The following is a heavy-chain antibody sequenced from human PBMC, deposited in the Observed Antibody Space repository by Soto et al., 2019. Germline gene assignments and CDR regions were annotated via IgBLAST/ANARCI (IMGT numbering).Heavy chain of an antibody. CDR2: IIPIFGTA. Sequence: QFQLVQSGAEVKKPGSSLQVSCKASGGTFSSYAISWVRQAPGQGLEWMGGIIPIFGTANYAQKFQGRVKITADESTSTAYMELSSLRSEDTAVYYCARDSSGAGTFYYYYYGMDVWGQGTTVTVSS. D-gene: IGHD1-1*01. CDR1: GGTFSSYA. V-gene: IGHV1-69*12. CDR3: ARDSSGAGTFYYYYYGMDV. J-gene: IGHJ6*02.